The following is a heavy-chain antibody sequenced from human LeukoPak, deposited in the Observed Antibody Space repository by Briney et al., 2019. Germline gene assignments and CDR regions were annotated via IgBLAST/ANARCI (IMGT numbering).Heavy chain of an antibody. Sequence: GGSLRLSCAASGFTFSSYSMNWVRQAPGKGLEWVSSISSSSSYIYYADSVKGRFTISRDNAKNSLYLQMNSLRAEDTAVYYCARIVPSSGRVAFDIWGQGTMVTVSS. CDR2: ISSSSSYI. J-gene: IGHJ3*02. CDR1: GFTFSSYS. CDR3: ARIVPSSGRVAFDI. D-gene: IGHD1-26*01. V-gene: IGHV3-21*01.